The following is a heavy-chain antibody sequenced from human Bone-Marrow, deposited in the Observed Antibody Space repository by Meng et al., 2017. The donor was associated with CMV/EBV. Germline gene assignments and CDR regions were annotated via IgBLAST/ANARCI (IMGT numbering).Heavy chain of an antibody. CDR1: GLTFSSYW. CDR3: ARVNYDFWSGSNY. V-gene: IGHV3-7*01. J-gene: IGHJ4*02. CDR2: IKQDGSEK. D-gene: IGHD3-3*01. Sequence: GGSLRLSCVVTGLTFSSYWMSWVRQAPGKGLEWVANIKQDGSEKNYVDSVKGRFIISRDNAKNSLYLQMNSLRAEDTAVYYCARVNYDFWSGSNYWGQGTLVTVSS.